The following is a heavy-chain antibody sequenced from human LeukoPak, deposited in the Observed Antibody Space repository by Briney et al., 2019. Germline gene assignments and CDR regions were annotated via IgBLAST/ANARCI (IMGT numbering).Heavy chain of an antibody. CDR1: VCTFRSYA. V-gene: IGHV1-69*04. CDR2: IIPILGIA. CDR3: ARDRRYNWKGPLYHFDY. D-gene: IGHD1-20*01. J-gene: IGHJ4*02. Sequence: GSSVKDSCKASVCTFRSYAISCVRQAPGQGLEWMGRIIPILGIANYAQKFQGRVTITADKSTSTAYMELSSLRSEETAVYYCARDRRYNWKGPLYHFDYWGQGTLVTVSS.